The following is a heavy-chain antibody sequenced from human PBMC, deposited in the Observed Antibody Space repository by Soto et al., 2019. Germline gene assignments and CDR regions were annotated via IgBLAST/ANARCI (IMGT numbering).Heavy chain of an antibody. J-gene: IGHJ4*02. CDR3: ARDQMYYFDY. CDR1: GFTFSGYW. V-gene: IGHV3-30-3*01. CDR2: IYYDGSNK. Sequence: GGSLRLSCAASGFTFSGYWMHWVRQAPGKGLEWVAGIYYDGSNKYYADSVKGRFTISRDNSKNTLYLQMNSLRAEDTAVYYCARDQMYYFDYWGQGTLVTVSS.